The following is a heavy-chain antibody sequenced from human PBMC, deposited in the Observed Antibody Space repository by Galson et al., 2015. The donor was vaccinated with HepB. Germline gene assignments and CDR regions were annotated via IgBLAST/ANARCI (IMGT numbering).Heavy chain of an antibody. V-gene: IGHV3-30*18. CDR1: GFTFSRSG. CDR3: AKGLYYYERGSHHPDNYYLYGMDV. CDR2: MSYDGSSK. D-gene: IGHD3-22*01. Sequence: SLRLSCAGSGFTFSRSGMHWVRQAPGKGLEWVAFMSYDGSSKYYADSVKGRFTVSRDNSKNTLFLQMNSLRAEDTAVYYCAKGLYYYERGSHHPDNYYLYGMDVWGQGTTVTVSS. J-gene: IGHJ6*02.